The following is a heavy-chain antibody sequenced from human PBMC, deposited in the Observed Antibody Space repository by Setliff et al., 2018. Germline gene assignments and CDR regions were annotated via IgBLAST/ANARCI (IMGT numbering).Heavy chain of an antibody. D-gene: IGHD4-17*01. J-gene: IGHJ4*02. CDR3: ARDGEYDYGDYVRFDY. V-gene: IGHV1-2*06. CDR2: INPSSGGT. CDR1: GYTFTSYD. Sequence: ASVKVSCKASGYTFTSYDINWVRQATGQGLEWMGRINPSSGGTDDAQNFLGRVTMTRDTAISTAYMELSRLTSDDTAVYYCARDGEYDYGDYVRFDYWGQGTLVTVSS.